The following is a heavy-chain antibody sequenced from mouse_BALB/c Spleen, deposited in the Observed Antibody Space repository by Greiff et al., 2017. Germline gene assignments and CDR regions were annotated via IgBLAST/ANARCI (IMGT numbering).Heavy chain of an antibody. CDR2: ISSGSSTI. CDR1: GFTFSSFG. D-gene: IGHD2-4*01. CDR3: ARDDYDGYFDY. J-gene: IGHJ2*01. V-gene: IGHV5-17*02. Sequence: EVQGVESGGGLVQPGGSRKLSCAASGFTFSSFGMHWVRQAPEKGLEWVAYISSGSSTIYYADTVKGRFTISRDNPKNTLFLQMTSLRSEDTAMYYCARDDYDGYFDYWGQGTTLTVSS.